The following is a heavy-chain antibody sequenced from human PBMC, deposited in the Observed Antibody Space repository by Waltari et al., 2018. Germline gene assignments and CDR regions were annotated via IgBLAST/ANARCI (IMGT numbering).Heavy chain of an antibody. V-gene: IGHV3-74*01. CDR2: INPDGRGT. D-gene: IGHD3-9*01. J-gene: IGHJ4*02. Sequence: EVQLVESGGGLVQPGGSGPLSCASLGCTFRGDWMHWVRQPPGKGRPGVSRINPDGRGTRYADSVQGRVTISRDNAKNTIYLQIDSLRAEDTAVYYCVRGGHFDWSPIDYWGQGTLVTVSS. CDR1: GCTFRGDW. CDR3: VRGGHFDWSPIDY.